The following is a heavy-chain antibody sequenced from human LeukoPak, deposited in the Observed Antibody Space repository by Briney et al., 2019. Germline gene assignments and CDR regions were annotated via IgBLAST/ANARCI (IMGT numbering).Heavy chain of an antibody. CDR1: GFTFSSYE. CDR2: ISYDGSNK. J-gene: IGHJ4*02. CDR3: ARPPLAAIDYFDY. D-gene: IGHD2-15*01. V-gene: IGHV3-30*04. Sequence: PGGSLRLSCAASGFTFSSYEMNWVRQAPGKGLEWVAVISYDGSNKYYADSVKGRFTISRDNSKNTLYLQMSSLRAEDTAAYYCARPPLAAIDYFDYWGQGTLVTVSS.